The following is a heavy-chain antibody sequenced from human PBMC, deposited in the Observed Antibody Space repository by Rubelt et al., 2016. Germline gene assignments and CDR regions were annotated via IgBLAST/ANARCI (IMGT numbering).Heavy chain of an antibody. CDR1: GYTFTGCY. J-gene: IGHJ6*02. Sequence: QVQLVQSGAEVKKPGASVKVSCKASGYTFTGCYMHWVRQAPGQGLEWLGRINHHSGGTNYAQKFQGRVTMTRDTSISTAYMELSRLRSDDTAVYYCAREGDYYYGMDVWGQGTTVTVSS. D-gene: IGHD3-16*01. V-gene: IGHV1-2*06. CDR3: AREGDYYYGMDV. CDR2: INHHSGGT.